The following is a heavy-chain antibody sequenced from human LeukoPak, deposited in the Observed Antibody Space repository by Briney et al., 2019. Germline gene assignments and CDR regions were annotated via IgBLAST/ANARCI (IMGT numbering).Heavy chain of an antibody. CDR3: ARSRDGYNYWAADFDY. D-gene: IGHD5-24*01. V-gene: IGHV3-23*01. J-gene: IGHJ4*02. CDR1: GFTFSSYA. Sequence: GGSLRLSCAASGFTFSSYAMSWVRQAPGKGLQWVSGISGSGSCTYYADSVKGRFTISRDKSKNTLYLEMNSLRAEDTAVYHCARSRDGYNYWAADFDYWGQGTLVTVSS. CDR2: ISGSGSCT.